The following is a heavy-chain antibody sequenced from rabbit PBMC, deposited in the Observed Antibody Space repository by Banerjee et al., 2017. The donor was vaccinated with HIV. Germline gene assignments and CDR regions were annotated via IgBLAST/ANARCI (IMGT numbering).Heavy chain of an antibody. CDR2: MHTSSGSK. CDR3: ARDLADVNGWHFGL. Sequence: QEQLEESGGDLVKPEGSLTLTCTASGFSFSSSYYMSWVRQAPGKGLEWIGCMHTSSGSKWCANWAKGRFSISKTSSAAVSLQMTSLTAADTATNYCARDLADVNGWHFGLWGPGAHVTVS. CDR1: GFSFSSSYY. D-gene: IGHD4-1*01. V-gene: IGHV1S45*01. J-gene: IGHJ2*01.